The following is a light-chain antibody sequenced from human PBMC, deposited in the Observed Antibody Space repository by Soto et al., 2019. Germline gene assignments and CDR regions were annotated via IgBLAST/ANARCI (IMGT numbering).Light chain of an antibody. CDR3: SSSTSSDTLL. J-gene: IGLJ2*01. V-gene: IGLV2-14*01. Sequence: QSALTQPASVSGSPGQSITISRTGTSSDVGGYNYVSWYQQHPGKAPKLMIYEVSNRPSGVSNRFSGSKSGNTASLTISGLQAEDEADYYCSSSTSSDTLLFGGGTKLTVL. CDR2: EVS. CDR1: SSDVGGYNY.